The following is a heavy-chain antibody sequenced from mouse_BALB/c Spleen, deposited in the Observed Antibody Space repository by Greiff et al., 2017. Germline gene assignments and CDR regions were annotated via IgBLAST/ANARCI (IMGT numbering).Heavy chain of an antibody. Sequence: QVQLQQSGAELVRPGVSVKISCKGSGYTFTDYAMHWVKQSHAKGLEWIGVISTYYGDASYNQKFKGKATMTVDKSSSTAYMELARLTSEDSAIYYCASGFMDYWGQGTSVTVSS. CDR2: ISTYYGDA. CDR3: ASGFMDY. J-gene: IGHJ4*01. V-gene: IGHV1S137*01. CDR1: GYTFTDYA.